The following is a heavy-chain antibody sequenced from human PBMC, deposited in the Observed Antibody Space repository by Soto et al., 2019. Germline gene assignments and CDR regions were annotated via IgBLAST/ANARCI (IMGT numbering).Heavy chain of an antibody. D-gene: IGHD3-3*01. CDR3: ARALKVLRFLEWSPGMDV. J-gene: IGHJ6*02. CDR2: MNPNSGNT. V-gene: IGHV1-8*01. Sequence: ASVKVSCKASGYTFTSYDINWVRQATGQGLEWMGWMNPNSGNTGYAQKFQGRVTMTRNTSISTAYMELSSLRSEDTAVYYCARALKVLRFLEWSPGMDVWGQGTTVTVSS. CDR1: GYTFTSYD.